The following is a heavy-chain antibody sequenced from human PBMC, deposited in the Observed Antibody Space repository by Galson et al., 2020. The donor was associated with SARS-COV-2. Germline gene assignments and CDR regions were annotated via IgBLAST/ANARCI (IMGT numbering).Heavy chain of an antibody. Sequence: SETLSLTCAVYGGSFSGYYWSWIRQPPGKGLEWIGKIDHSGSTNYNPSLKSRVTISVDTSKSQFSLKLTSMTAADTALYYCVREWDFWGQGTVVTVSS. CDR1: GGSFSGYY. D-gene: IGHD1-26*01. CDR3: VREWDF. CDR2: IDHSGST. V-gene: IGHV4-34*01. J-gene: IGHJ4*02.